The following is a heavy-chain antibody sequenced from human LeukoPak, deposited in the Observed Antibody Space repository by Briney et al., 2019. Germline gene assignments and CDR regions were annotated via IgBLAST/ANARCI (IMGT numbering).Heavy chain of an antibody. D-gene: IGHD4-11*01. CDR2: IYYSGST. CDR3: ARSPFYSNYEALNFDY. V-gene: IGHV4-39*07. CDR1: GGSISSSSYY. J-gene: IGHJ4*02. Sequence: SETLSLTCTVSGGSISSSSYYWGWIRQPPGKGLEWIGNIYYSGSTYYNPSLKSRVTISVDTSKNQFSLKLSSVTAADTAVYYCARSPFYSNYEALNFDYWGQGTLVTVSS.